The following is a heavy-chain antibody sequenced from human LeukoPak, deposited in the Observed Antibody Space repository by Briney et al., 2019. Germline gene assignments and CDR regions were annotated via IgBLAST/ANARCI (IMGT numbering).Heavy chain of an antibody. CDR3: ARGKVGVDWYFDF. CDR1: GYTFTNNG. CDR2: IKPHTGDT. D-gene: IGHD2-15*01. J-gene: IGHJ2*01. Sequence: ASVKVSCKASGYTFTNNGISWVRQAPGQGLEWMGWIKPHTGDTKSAQRFQGRVTMTRDTSITTAYMELSNLRSDDTAVYYCARGKVGVDWYFDFWGRGSLVSVSS. V-gene: IGHV1-18*01.